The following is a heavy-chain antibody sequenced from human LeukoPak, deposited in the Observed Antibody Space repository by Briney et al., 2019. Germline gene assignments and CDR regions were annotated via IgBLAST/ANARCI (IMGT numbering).Heavy chain of an antibody. J-gene: IGHJ4*02. Sequence: SETLSLTCTVSGGSISSSSYYWGWIRQPPGKGLEWIGSIYYSGSTYYNPSLKSRVTISVDTSKNQFSLKLSSVTAADTAVYYCARDSHYYDSSGYYRGYYFDYWGQGTLVTVSS. D-gene: IGHD3-22*01. V-gene: IGHV4-39*07. CDR2: IYYSGST. CDR3: ARDSHYYDSSGYYRGYYFDY. CDR1: GGSISSSSYY.